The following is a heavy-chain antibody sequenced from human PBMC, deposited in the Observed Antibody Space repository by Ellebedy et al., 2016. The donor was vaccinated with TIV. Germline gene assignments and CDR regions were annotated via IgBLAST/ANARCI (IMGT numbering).Heavy chain of an antibody. J-gene: IGHJ4*02. CDR2: INTATGSP. V-gene: IGHV7-4-1*02. Sequence: AASVKVSCKGSGYSFNTNAMIWVRQAPGRGLEWMGWINTATGSPTYAQSFTGRFVFSLDTSATTSYLEMTSLAAEDTAVYFCARDFPVHGVCDNWGQGTLVTVSS. CDR3: ARDFPVHGVCDN. CDR1: GYSFNTNA. D-gene: IGHD6-6*01.